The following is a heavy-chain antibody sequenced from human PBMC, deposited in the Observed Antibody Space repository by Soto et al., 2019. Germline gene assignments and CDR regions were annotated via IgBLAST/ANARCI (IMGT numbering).Heavy chain of an antibody. V-gene: IGHV1-69*01. D-gene: IGHD3-16*01. CDR2: IIPIFGTA. J-gene: IGHJ6*02. CDR1: GGTFSSYA. Sequence: QVQLVQSGAEVKKPGSSVKVSCKASGGTFSSYAISWVRQAPGQGLEWMGGIIPIFGTANYAQKFQGRVTITADESTSTAYMELSSLRSEDTAVYYCARWGAPRNYYYYGMDVWGQGTTVTVSS. CDR3: ARWGAPRNYYYYGMDV.